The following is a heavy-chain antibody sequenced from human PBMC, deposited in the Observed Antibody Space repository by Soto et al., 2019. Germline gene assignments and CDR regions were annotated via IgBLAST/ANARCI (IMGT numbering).Heavy chain of an antibody. CDR3: ARDLLWAFDI. J-gene: IGHJ3*02. CDR1: GFTFSSYA. CDR2: ISGSGGST. V-gene: IGHV3-23*01. Sequence: GGSLGLSCAASGFTFSSYAMSWVRQAPGKGLEWVSAISGSGGSTYYADSVKGRFTISRDSAKDSLYLQMNSLRAEDTAVYYCARDLLWAFDIWGQGTMVTVSS.